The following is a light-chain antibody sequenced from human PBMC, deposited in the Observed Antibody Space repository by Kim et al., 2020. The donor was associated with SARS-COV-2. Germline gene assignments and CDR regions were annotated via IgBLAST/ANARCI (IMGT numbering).Light chain of an antibody. CDR3: QTWDTGLWV. Sequence: QLVLTQSPSASASLGASVKLTCTLSSGHSSYTIAWHQQQPGKGPRYLMKLNVDGSHTKGYGIPGRFSGSSSGAERYLTISSIQSEDEADYYCQTWDTGLWVFGGGTQLTVL. CDR1: SGHSSYT. V-gene: IGLV4-69*01. CDR2: LNVDGSH. J-gene: IGLJ3*02.